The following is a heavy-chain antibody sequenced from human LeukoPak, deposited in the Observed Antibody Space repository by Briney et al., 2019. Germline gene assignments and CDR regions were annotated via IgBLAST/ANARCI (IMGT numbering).Heavy chain of an antibody. CDR3: ARDYKYAFDN. CDR2: IGIDSGNT. V-gene: IGHV3-48*01. Sequence: GGSLRLSCAASGFTFSDYSMNWVRQAPGKGLEWISYIGIDSGNTIYADSVKGRFTISGDRAKNSLYLQMNSLRVEDTAVYYCARDYKYAFDNWGQGTLVTVSS. J-gene: IGHJ4*02. CDR1: GFTFSDYS. D-gene: IGHD5-24*01.